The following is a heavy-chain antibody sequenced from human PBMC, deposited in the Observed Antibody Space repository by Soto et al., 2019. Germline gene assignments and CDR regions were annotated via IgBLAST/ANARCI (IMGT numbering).Heavy chain of an antibody. V-gene: IGHV3-23*01. CDR2: ISGSGGGI. J-gene: IGHJ4*02. D-gene: IGHD2-15*01. Sequence: EVQLLESGGGLVQPGGSLRLSCAASGFTFSSYAMSWVRQAPGKGLEWVSTISGSGGGIYYADSVKGRFTISRDNSKNTQDLQMNSLRAEDTAVYYCAKRNLVVRPPFDYWGQGTLVTVSS. CDR1: GFTFSSYA. CDR3: AKRNLVVRPPFDY.